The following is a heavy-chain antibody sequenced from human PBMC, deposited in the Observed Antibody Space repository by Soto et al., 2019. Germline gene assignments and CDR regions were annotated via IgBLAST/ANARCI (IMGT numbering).Heavy chain of an antibody. CDR1: GFNLDSYA. Sequence: GGSLRLSCAASGFNLDSYAMNWVRQAPGKGHEWVATISYDGKNIYYADFVRGRFTISKDNSNNILYLRLSALTPEDTALYYCARDYGALPADRFSYWGQGTLVTVSS. CDR3: ARDYGALPADRFSY. V-gene: IGHV3-30*03. D-gene: IGHD3-16*02. CDR2: ISYDGKNI. J-gene: IGHJ1*01.